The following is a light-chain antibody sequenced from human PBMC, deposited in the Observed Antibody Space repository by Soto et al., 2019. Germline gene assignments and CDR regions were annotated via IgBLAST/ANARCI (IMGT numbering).Light chain of an antibody. CDR2: DAS. V-gene: IGKV3-11*01. J-gene: IGKJ1*01. CDR3: QQRSSWWT. Sequence: EIVLTQSPATLSLSPGERATLSCRASQSVSSYLAWYQQKPGQSPRLLIYDASNRATGIPARFGGSGSGTDFTITISSLEPEDFAVYYCQQRSSWWTFGQGTKVEIK. CDR1: QSVSSY.